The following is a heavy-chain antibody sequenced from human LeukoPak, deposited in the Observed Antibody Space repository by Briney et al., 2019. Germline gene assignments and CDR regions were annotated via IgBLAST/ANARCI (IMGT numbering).Heavy chain of an antibody. V-gene: IGHV3-66*01. CDR2: IYAGGSS. J-gene: IGHJ4*02. D-gene: IGHD3-22*01. Sequence: TGGSLRLSCAASGFIVSHKYMAWVRQAPGKGLEWLSIIYAGGSSVSADSVKGRFIISRDNSRNTVHLQMNSLRDDDTAVYYCARGQIDLLRNYFDSWGPGTLVAVSS. CDR3: ARGQIDLLRNYFDS. CDR1: GFIVSHKY.